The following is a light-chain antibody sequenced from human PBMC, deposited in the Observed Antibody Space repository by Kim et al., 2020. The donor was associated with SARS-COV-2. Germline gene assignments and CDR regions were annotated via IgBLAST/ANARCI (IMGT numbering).Light chain of an antibody. Sequence: SYELTQPPSVSVSPGQTASITCSGDKLGDKYACWYQQKPGQPPVLVIYQDSKRPSGIPERFSGSNSGNTATLTISGTQAMDEADYYCQACDSSTYVFGTGTKVTVL. CDR2: QDS. V-gene: IGLV3-1*01. CDR1: KLGDKY. CDR3: QACDSSTYV. J-gene: IGLJ1*01.